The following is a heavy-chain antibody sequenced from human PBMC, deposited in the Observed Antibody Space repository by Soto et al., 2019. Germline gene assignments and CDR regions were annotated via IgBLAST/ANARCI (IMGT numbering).Heavy chain of an antibody. J-gene: IGHJ4*02. CDR2: ISGSGGST. CDR1: GFTFSSYA. Sequence: EVQLLESGGGLVQPGGSLRLSCAASGFTFSSYAMSWVRQAPGKGLEWVSAISGSGGSTYYADSVKGRFTISRDNSKNTLYLQMNSLRAEDTAVYYCVKAALSDYVWGSYRYNYFDYWGQGTLVTVSS. D-gene: IGHD3-16*02. CDR3: VKAALSDYVWGSYRYNYFDY. V-gene: IGHV3-23*01.